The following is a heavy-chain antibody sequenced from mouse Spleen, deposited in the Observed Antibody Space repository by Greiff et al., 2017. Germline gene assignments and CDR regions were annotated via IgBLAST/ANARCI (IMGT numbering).Heavy chain of an antibody. CDR2: IYPGDGDT. J-gene: IGHJ3*01. V-gene: IGHV1-87*01. Sequence: QVQLQQSGAELARPGASVKLSCKASGYTFTSYWMQWVKQRPGQGLEWIGAIYPGDGDTRYTQKFKGKATLTADKSSSTAYMQLSSLASEDSAVYYCARLGYDYLAYWGQGTLVTVSA. CDR3: ARLGYDYLAY. D-gene: IGHD2-4*01. CDR1: GYTFTSYW.